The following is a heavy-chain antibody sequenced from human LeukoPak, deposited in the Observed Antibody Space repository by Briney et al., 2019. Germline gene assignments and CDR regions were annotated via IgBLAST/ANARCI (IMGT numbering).Heavy chain of an antibody. Sequence: SVKVSCKASGGTFSSYAISWVRRAPGQGLEWMGRIIPILGIANYAQKFQGRVTITADKSTSTAYMELSSLRSEDTAVYYCARDLSDYGGNSSPYYYYYGMDVWGQGTTVTVSS. D-gene: IGHD4-23*01. V-gene: IGHV1-69*04. CDR2: IIPILGIA. CDR3: ARDLSDYGGNSSPYYYYYGMDV. J-gene: IGHJ6*02. CDR1: GGTFSSYA.